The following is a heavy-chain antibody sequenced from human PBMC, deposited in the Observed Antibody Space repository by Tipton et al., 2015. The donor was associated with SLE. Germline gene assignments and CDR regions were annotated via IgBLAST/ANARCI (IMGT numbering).Heavy chain of an antibody. Sequence: TLSLTCAVYGGSFSGYYWSWIRQPPGKGLEWIGEINHSGSTNYNPSLKSRVTISVDTSKNQFSLKLSSVTAADTAVYYCARSPSIISRLDYWGQGTLVTVSS. CDR2: INHSGST. CDR3: ARSPSIISRLDY. J-gene: IGHJ4*02. CDR1: GGSFSGYY. V-gene: IGHV4-34*01.